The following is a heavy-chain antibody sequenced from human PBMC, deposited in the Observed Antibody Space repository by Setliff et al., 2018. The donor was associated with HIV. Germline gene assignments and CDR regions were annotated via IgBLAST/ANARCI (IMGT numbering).Heavy chain of an antibody. J-gene: IGHJ3*01. D-gene: IGHD3-10*01. CDR2: IRSLAYGGTT. CDR3: VSLMTMVVPGVGAFDV. V-gene: IGHV3-49*04. Sequence: GGSLRLSCAGSGFTLGGYAMSWVRQAPGKGMEWVGFIRSLAYGGTTEYAASVRGRFTISRDDSKNIAYLQMNSVETEDTAMYFCVSLMTMVVPGVGAFDVWGRGTVVTVSS. CDR1: GFTLGGYA.